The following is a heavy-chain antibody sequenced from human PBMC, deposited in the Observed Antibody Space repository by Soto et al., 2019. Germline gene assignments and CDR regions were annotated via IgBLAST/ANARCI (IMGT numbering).Heavy chain of an antibody. D-gene: IGHD2-2*01. CDR2: IKSKTDGGTT. Sequence: GGSLRLSCAASGFTFSNAWMSWVRQAPGKGLEWVGRIKSKTDGGTTDYAAPVKGRFTISRDDSKNTLYLQMNSLKTEDTAVYYCTTDIDQYCSSTSCYQAQEIDYWGQGTLVTVSS. CDR3: TTDIDQYCSSTSCYQAQEIDY. V-gene: IGHV3-15*01. CDR1: GFTFSNAW. J-gene: IGHJ4*02.